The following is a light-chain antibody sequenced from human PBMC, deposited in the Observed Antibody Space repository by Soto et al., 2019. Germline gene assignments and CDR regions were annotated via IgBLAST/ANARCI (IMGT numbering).Light chain of an antibody. CDR1: SRDVGGYNF. CDR2: EGS. CDR3: SSYSSSVTLV. Sequence: QSALTQPASVSGSPGQSITISCTGTSRDVGGYNFVSWYQQHPGKAPKLMIYEGSNRPSGVSYRFSGSKSGNKASLTISGRQDEDEADYYCSSYSSSVTLVFGGGTKLTVL. J-gene: IGLJ2*01. V-gene: IGLV2-14*01.